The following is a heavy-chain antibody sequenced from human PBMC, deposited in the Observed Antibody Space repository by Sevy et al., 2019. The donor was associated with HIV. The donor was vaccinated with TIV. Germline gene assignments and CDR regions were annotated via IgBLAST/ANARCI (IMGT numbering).Heavy chain of an antibody. Sequence: ASLKVSCKASGFTFTDYYLHWVRQAPGQGLEWMGWINPNNGDSRSAQKFQGRVTLTLDMSISTAYMELSGLKSDDTAIYFCTRDDIYTHPWEFDWWGHGALVTVSS. D-gene: IGHD1-26*01. J-gene: IGHJ4*01. CDR2: INPNNGDS. CDR1: GFTFTDYY. V-gene: IGHV1-2*02. CDR3: TRDDIYTHPWEFDW.